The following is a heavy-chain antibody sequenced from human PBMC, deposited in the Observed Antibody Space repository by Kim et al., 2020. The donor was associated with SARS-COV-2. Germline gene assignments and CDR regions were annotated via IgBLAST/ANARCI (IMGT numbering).Heavy chain of an antibody. CDR3: AREAVGGGYDSVRNWFDP. Sequence: SETLSLTCTVSGGSISSYYWSWIRQPPGKGLEWIGYIYYSGSTNYNPSLKSRVTISVDTSKNQFSLKLSSVTAADTAVYYCAREAVGGGYDSVRNWFDPWGQGTLVTVSS. D-gene: IGHD5-12*01. V-gene: IGHV4-59*01. CDR2: IYYSGST. CDR1: GGSISSYY. J-gene: IGHJ5*02.